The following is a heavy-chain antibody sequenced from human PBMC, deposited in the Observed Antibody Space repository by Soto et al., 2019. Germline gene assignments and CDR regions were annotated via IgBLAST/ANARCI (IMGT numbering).Heavy chain of an antibody. CDR2: ISRTGGAA. Sequence: EVQLLESGGGLVQPGGSLRLSCAASGFTFDNYAMYWVRQAPGKGLEWVSSISRTGGAANYADSVNGRFAISRDNSKNTLYLQMNSLRAEDTAVYYCAKAYDYIWRSYPRELDYWGQGTLVTVSS. CDR3: AKAYDYIWRSYPRELDY. V-gene: IGHV3-23*01. J-gene: IGHJ4*02. CDR1: GFTFDNYA. D-gene: IGHD3-16*02.